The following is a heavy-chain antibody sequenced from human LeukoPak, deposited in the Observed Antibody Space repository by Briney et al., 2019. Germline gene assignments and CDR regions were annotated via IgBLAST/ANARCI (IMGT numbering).Heavy chain of an antibody. J-gene: IGHJ4*02. Sequence: GGSLRLSCAASEFTFSSHRMNWVRQAPGKGLEWVSYISSSGGTTYYADSVKGRFTISRDNAKNSLYLQMNSLRDEDTAVYYCVRNLEVDYWGQGTLVTVSS. D-gene: IGHD3-3*01. CDR2: ISSSGGTT. CDR1: EFTFSSHR. CDR3: VRNLEVDY. V-gene: IGHV3-48*02.